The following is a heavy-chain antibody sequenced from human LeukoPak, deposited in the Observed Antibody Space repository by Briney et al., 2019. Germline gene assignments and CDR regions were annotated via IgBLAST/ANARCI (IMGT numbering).Heavy chain of an antibody. D-gene: IGHD1-26*01. CDR2: INPSGGST. J-gene: IGHJ4*02. CDR3: ARARIVGAKPLDY. V-gene: IGHV1-46*01. CDR1: GYTFTSHY. Sequence: ASVKVSCKASGYTFTSHYMHRVRQAPGQGLEWMGIINPSGGSTSYAQKFQGRVTMTRDTSTSTVYMELSSLRSEDTAVYYCARARIVGAKPLDYWGQGTLVTVSS.